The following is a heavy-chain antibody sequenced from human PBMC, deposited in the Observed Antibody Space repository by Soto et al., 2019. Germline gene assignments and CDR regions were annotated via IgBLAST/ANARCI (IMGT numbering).Heavy chain of an antibody. V-gene: IGHV3-30*18. Sequence: GGSLRLSCAASGFTFSSYAMSWVRQAPGKGLEWVAVISYDGSNKYYADSVKGRFTISRDNSKNTLYLQMNSLRAEDTAVYYCAKDLVPRDYYGMDVWGQGTTVTVSS. CDR2: ISYDGSNK. CDR1: GFTFSSYA. D-gene: IGHD6-6*01. J-gene: IGHJ6*02. CDR3: AKDLVPRDYYGMDV.